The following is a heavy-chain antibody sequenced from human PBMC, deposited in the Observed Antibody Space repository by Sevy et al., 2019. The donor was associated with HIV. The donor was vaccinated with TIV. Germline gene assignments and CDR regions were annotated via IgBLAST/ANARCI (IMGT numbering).Heavy chain of an antibody. CDR2: ISAYNGNT. J-gene: IGHJ4*02. CDR1: GYTFTSYG. V-gene: IGHV1-18*01. Sequence: ASVKVSCKASGYTFTSYGISWVRQAPGHGLEWMGWISAYNGNTNYAQKLQGRVTMTTDTSTSTAYMELRSLRSDDTAVYYCARDRGEQWLVYFDYWGQGTLVTVSS. D-gene: IGHD6-19*01. CDR3: ARDRGEQWLVYFDY.